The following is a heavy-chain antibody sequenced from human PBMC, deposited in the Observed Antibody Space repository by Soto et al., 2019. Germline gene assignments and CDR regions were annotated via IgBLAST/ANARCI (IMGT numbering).Heavy chain of an antibody. V-gene: IGHV1-46*01. CDR3: ARFRVLLWFGESKSYYYYYGMDV. Sequence: ASVKVSCKASGYTFTSYYMHWVRQAPGQGLEWMGIINPSGGSTSYAQKIQGRVNMTRDTSTSTVYMELSSLRSEDTAVYYCARFRVLLWFGESKSYYYYYGMDVWGQGTTVTVSS. CDR2: INPSGGST. J-gene: IGHJ6*02. CDR1: GYTFTSYY. D-gene: IGHD3-10*01.